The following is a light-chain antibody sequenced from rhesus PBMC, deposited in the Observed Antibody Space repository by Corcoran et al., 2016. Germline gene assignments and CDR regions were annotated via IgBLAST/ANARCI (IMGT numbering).Light chain of an antibody. CDR1: QSLVHSNGNTY. V-gene: IGKV2-65*01. J-gene: IGKJ1*01. Sequence: DVVMTQSPLALPITPGQPASISCRSSQSLVHSNGNTYLSWFQQKPGQPPRLLFYKVSNRYSGVPDRFSGSGAGTDFTLKISRVEAEDVGVYSCMQYTHIPWTFGQGTNVEIK. CDR3: MQYTHIPWT. CDR2: KVS.